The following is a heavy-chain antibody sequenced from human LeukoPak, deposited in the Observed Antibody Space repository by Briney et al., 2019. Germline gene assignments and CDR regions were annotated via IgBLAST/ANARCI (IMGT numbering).Heavy chain of an antibody. Sequence: GGSLRLSCAASGFTFSSYAMSWVRQAPGKGLEWVSAISGSGGSTYYADSVKGRFTISRDNSKNTLYLQMNSLRAEDTAVYYCARDEYDFWSGYYSPPFDYWGQGTLVTVSS. CDR2: ISGSGGST. CDR3: ARDEYDFWSGYYSPPFDY. D-gene: IGHD3-3*01. J-gene: IGHJ4*02. V-gene: IGHV3-23*01. CDR1: GFTFSSYA.